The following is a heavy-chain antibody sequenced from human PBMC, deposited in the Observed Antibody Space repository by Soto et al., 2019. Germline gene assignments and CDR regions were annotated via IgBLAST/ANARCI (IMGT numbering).Heavy chain of an antibody. V-gene: IGHV3-33*01. D-gene: IGHD3-3*02. Sequence: VQLVESGGGLVQPGKSLRLSCAASGFIFSNYGMNWVRQAPGKGLEWVATIWYDGSNKYYADPVKGRFTISRDNSKNTLYLQMSSLTVDDTAVYYCARRGSALADYWGQGTLVTVSS. CDR1: GFIFSNYG. CDR2: IWYDGSNK. CDR3: ARRGSALADY. J-gene: IGHJ4*02.